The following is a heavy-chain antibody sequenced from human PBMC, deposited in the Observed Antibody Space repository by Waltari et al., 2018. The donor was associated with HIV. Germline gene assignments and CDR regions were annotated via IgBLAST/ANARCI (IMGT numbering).Heavy chain of an antibody. V-gene: IGHV1-2*02. CDR3: ATPSYDSSGYYSAGSEFDY. CDR2: INPNSGGT. D-gene: IGHD3-22*01. J-gene: IGHJ4*02. CDR1: GYTFTGYY. Sequence: QVQLVQSGAEVKKPGASVKVSCKASGYTFTGYYIHWVRQAPGQGLEWMGWINPNSGGTNYAQNFQGRVTMTRDTSISTAYMELSRLRSDDTAVYYCATPSYDSSGYYSAGSEFDYWGQGTLVTVS.